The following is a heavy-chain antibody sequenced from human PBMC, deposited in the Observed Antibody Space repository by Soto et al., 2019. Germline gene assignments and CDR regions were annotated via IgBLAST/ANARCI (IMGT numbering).Heavy chain of an antibody. CDR3: ARYHIYEFDN. J-gene: IGHJ4*02. D-gene: IGHD5-18*01. Sequence: GAPLRLSCAGSRYSLSPYTLNSFRQAPWKGLEWVSIIRTTPSVIVYADSVKGRFTISRDNAKNSMYLQMNSLTDEDTAVYYCARYHIYEFDNWAQGIPLTISA. V-gene: IGHV3-48*02. CDR2: IRTTPSVI. CDR1: RYSLSPYT.